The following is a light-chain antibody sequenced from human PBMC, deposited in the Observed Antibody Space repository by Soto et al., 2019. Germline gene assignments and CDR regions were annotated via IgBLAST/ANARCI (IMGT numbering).Light chain of an antibody. J-gene: IGLJ1*01. CDR1: SSDVGGYNY. CDR2: EVT. Sequence: QSALTQPASVSGSPGQSITISCTGTSSDVGGYNYVSWYQQHPGKAPKLIIYEVTDRPSGVSNRFSGSKSGNTASLTISGLQPEDEGDYYCSSYISSITGVFGTGTKLTVL. V-gene: IGLV2-14*01. CDR3: SSYISSITGV.